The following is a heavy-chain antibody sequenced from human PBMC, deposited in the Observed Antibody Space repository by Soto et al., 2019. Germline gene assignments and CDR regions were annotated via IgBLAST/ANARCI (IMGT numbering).Heavy chain of an antibody. D-gene: IGHD6-13*01. Sequence: GGSLRLSCAASGFTFSSYWMSWVRQAPGKGLEWVANIKQDGSEKYYVDSVKGRFTISRDNAKNSLYLQMNSLRAEDTAVYYCARDSYLKQQLVPFDYWGQGTLVTVSS. J-gene: IGHJ4*02. CDR1: GFTFSSYW. CDR3: ARDSYLKQQLVPFDY. V-gene: IGHV3-7*01. CDR2: IKQDGSEK.